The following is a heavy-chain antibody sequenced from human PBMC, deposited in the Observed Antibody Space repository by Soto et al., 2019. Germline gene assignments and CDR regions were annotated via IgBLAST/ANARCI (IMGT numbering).Heavy chain of an antibody. CDR3: ARWSAIVGGAEALDV. V-gene: IGHV1-18*01. CDR1: GYTFINYG. CDR2: LSAYNGDT. J-gene: IGHJ3*01. Sequence: QVQLVQSGAEVKKPGASVRVSCKTSGYTFINYGITWVRQAPGQGLEWMGWLSAYNGDTSSSEKLQDRFTMTTDTSTNTVYMELRSLTSDETAVYYCARWSAIVGGAEALDVWGQGTMVIVSS. D-gene: IGHD1-26*01.